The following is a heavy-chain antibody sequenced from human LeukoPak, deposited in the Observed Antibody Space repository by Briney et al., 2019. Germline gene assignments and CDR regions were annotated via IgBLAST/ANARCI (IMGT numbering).Heavy chain of an antibody. Sequence: PGRSLRLSCAASGFTFSSYGIHWVRQAPGKGLVWVSRINNDGSNTIYADSVKGRFTISRDNAKNTLYLQMNSLRAEDTAVYYCARGSFGPDYWGQGTLVTVSS. D-gene: IGHD3-10*01. V-gene: IGHV3-74*01. CDR1: GFTFSSYG. CDR2: INNDGSNT. J-gene: IGHJ4*02. CDR3: ARGSFGPDY.